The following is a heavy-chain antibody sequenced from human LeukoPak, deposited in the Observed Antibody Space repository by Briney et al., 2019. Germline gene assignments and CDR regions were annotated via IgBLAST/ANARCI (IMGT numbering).Heavy chain of an antibody. CDR2: INPSRNT. J-gene: IGHJ4*02. D-gene: IGHD1-26*01. CDR3: ARDWDESIDY. Sequence: SETLSLTCAVFGGSFSGYYWNWIRQPPGKGLEWIGQINPSRNTNYNPSLKSRVTISVDTSKKQFSLKLSSVTAADTAVYYCARDWDESIDYWGQGTLVTVSS. V-gene: IGHV4-34*01. CDR1: GGSFSGYY.